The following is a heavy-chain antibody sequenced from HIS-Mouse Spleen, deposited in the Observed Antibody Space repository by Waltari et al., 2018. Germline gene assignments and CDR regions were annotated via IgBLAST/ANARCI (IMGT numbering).Heavy chain of an antibody. CDR2: IYYSEST. J-gene: IGHJ2*01. Sequence: QLQLQESGPGLVKPSETLSLTCTVPGGSITSRSYYWGWIRQPPGKGLAWIGSIYYSESTYYNPSLKSRVTISVDTSKNQFSLKLSSVTAADTAVYYCAREIPYSSSWYDWYFDLWGRGTLVTVSS. CDR1: GGSITSRSYY. D-gene: IGHD6-13*01. V-gene: IGHV4-39*07. CDR3: AREIPYSSSWYDWYFDL.